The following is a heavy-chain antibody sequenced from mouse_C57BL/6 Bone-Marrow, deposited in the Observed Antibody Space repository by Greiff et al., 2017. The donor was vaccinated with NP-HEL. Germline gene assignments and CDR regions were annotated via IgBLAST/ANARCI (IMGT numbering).Heavy chain of an antibody. D-gene: IGHD2-4*01. Sequence: EVQLVESGGDLVKPGGSLKLSCAASGFTFSSYGMSWVRQTPDKGLEWVATISSGGSYTYYPDSVKGRFTISRDNAKNTLYLQMSSLKSEDTAMYYCASPYDYDVAWFAYGGQGTLVTVSA. CDR2: ISSGGSYT. CDR1: GFTFSSYG. V-gene: IGHV5-6*01. CDR3: ASPYDYDVAWFAY. J-gene: IGHJ3*01.